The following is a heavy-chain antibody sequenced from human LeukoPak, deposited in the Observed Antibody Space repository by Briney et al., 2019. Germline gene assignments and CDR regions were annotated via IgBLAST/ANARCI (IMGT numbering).Heavy chain of an antibody. CDR2: IYHSGIT. CDR3: ATLVSTGYYFDY. V-gene: IGHV4-38-2*02. D-gene: IGHD5/OR15-5a*01. Sequence: SETLSPTCTVSDYSISSGYGYYWGWIRQPPGKGLEWIGNIYHSGITYYNHFNSSLKSRVTISIDTSKNQFSLRLTSVTAADPAVYFCATLVSTGYYFDYWGQGTLVTVSS. J-gene: IGHJ4*02. CDR1: DYSISSGYGYY.